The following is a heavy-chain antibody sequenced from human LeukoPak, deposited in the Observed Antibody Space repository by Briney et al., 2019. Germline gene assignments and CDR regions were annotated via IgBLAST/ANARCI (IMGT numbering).Heavy chain of an antibody. Sequence: ASVTVSCKASGYTFISYDINWVRQATGQGLEWMGWMNPNSGNTGYAQKFQGRVTMTRDTSISTAYMELSSLRSEDTAVYYCATGITFGGLIATDWGQGTQVTVSS. D-gene: IGHD3-16*02. CDR2: MNPNSGNT. CDR3: ATGITFGGLIATD. J-gene: IGHJ4*02. CDR1: GYTFISYD. V-gene: IGHV1-8*01.